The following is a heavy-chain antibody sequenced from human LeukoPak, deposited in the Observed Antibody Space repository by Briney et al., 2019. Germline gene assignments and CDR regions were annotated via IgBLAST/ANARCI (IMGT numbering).Heavy chain of an antibody. CDR1: GFTFSSYS. CDR3: ARVSITIFGVVDV. V-gene: IGHV3-21*01. D-gene: IGHD3-3*01. CDR2: ISSSSSYI. Sequence: GGSLRLSCAASGFTFSSYSMNWVRQAPGKGLEWVSSISSSSSYIYYADSVKGRFTISRDNAKNSLYLQMNSLRAEDTAVYYCARVSITIFGVVDVWGKGTTVTVSS. J-gene: IGHJ6*04.